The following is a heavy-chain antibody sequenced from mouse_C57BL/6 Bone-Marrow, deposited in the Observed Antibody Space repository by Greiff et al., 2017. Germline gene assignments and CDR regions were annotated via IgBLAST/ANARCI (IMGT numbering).Heavy chain of an antibody. D-gene: IGHD2-4*01. CDR2: ISDGGSYT. V-gene: IGHV5-4*01. Sequence: EVMLVESGGGLVKPGGSLKLSCAASGFTFSSYAMSWVRQTPEKRLEWVATISDGGSYTYYPDNVKGRFTISRDNAKNNLYLQMSHLKSEDTAMYYCARDGLRRAFYFDYWGQGTTLTVSS. CDR1: GFTFSSYA. CDR3: ARDGLRRAFYFDY. J-gene: IGHJ2*01.